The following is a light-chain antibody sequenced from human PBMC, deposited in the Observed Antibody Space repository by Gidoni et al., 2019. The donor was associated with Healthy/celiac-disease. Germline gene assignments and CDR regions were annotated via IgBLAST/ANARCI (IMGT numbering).Light chain of an antibody. V-gene: IGKV1-39*01. CDR1: QSISSY. Sequence: DLQMTQSPSSLSASVGDSVTITCRASQSISSYLNWYQQKPGKAPKLLIYAASSLQSGVPSRFSGSGSGTDFTLTSSSLQPEDFATYYCQQSYSTPVTFGQXTKVEIK. CDR2: AAS. J-gene: IGKJ1*01. CDR3: QQSYSTPVT.